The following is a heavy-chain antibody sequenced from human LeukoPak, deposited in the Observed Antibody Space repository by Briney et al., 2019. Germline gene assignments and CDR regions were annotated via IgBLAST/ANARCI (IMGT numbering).Heavy chain of an antibody. J-gene: IGHJ4*02. CDR1: GDSISPYS. CDR3: ARNHILTGTYFDS. D-gene: IGHD3-9*01. V-gene: IGHV4-4*07. Sequence: ASETLSLTCTVSGDSISPYSWSWVRQPAGKGLEWIGRIYASGYTDYDPSLRSRVTMSVDTSKNQFSLKLTSVTAADTSVFFCARNHILTGTYFDSWGPGTLVTVSS. CDR2: IYASGYT.